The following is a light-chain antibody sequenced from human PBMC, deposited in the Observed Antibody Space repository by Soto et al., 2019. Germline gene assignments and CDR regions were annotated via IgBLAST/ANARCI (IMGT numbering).Light chain of an antibody. CDR1: SSDVGGYNY. CDR3: SSYTSRNTDV. Sequence: QSALTQPASVSGSPGQSITISCTGTSSDVGGYNYVSWYQQHSGKAPKLMIYEVSNRPSGVSNRFSGSKSGNTASLTISGLQAEDEADYYCSSYTSRNTDVFGTGTKLTVL. J-gene: IGLJ1*01. CDR2: EVS. V-gene: IGLV2-14*01.